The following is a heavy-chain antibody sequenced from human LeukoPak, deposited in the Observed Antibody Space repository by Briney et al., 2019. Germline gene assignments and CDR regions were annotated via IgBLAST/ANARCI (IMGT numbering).Heavy chain of an antibody. CDR1: GYTFTSYY. J-gene: IGHJ4*02. D-gene: IGHD3-10*01. Sequence: GASVKVPCKASGYTFTSYYMHWVRQAPGQGLEWMGIINPSGGSTSYAQKFQGRVTMTRDTSTSTVYMELSSLRSEDTAVYYCARDRDYYGSGSFFFDYWGQGTLVTVSS. V-gene: IGHV1-46*01. CDR2: INPSGGST. CDR3: ARDRDYYGSGSFFFDY.